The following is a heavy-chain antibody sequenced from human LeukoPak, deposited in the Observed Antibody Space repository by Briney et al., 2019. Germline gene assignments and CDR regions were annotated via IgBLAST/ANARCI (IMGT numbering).Heavy chain of an antibody. V-gene: IGHV4-34*01. J-gene: IGHJ4*02. CDR2: INHSGST. D-gene: IGHD4-11*01. CDR3: AGVMTTVRFYGY. CDR1: GGSFSGYY. Sequence: PSETLSLTCAVYGGSFSGYYWSWIRQPPGKGLEWIGEINHSGSTNYNPSLKSRVTISVDTSKNQFSLKLSSVTAADTAVYYCAGVMTTVRFYGYWGQGTLVTVSS.